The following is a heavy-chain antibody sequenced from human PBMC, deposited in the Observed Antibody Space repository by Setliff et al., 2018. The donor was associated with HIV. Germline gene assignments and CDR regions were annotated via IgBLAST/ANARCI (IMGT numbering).Heavy chain of an antibody. V-gene: IGHV4-61*02. Sequence: PSETLSLTCTVSGGSISSRSYYWSWLRQPAGKGLEWIGRIYSNGNTAYNPSLKSRVTISEDTAKNQFSLKVNSVTAADTAMYFCARESPDGLDYWGQGTLVTVSS. J-gene: IGHJ4*02. CDR1: GGSISSRSYY. D-gene: IGHD2-8*01. CDR2: IYSNGNT. CDR3: ARESPDGLDY.